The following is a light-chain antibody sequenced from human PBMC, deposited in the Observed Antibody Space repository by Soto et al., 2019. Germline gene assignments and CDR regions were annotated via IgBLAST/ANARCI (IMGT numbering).Light chain of an antibody. CDR2: EDN. V-gene: IGLV6-57*01. Sequence: NFMLTQPHSVSESPGKTVTISCTRSSGNIASSFVQWFQQRPGSSPTTVIYEDNQRPSGVPDRFSGSIDSSSNSASLTNSGLNTEHESENICHSYDTTNQVFGGGTKVTVL. J-gene: IGLJ2*01. CDR3: HSYDTTNQV. CDR1: SGNIASSF.